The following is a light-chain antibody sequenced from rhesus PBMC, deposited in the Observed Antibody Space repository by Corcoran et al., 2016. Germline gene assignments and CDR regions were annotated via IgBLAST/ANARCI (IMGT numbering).Light chain of an antibody. CDR1: QSVSSY. CDR2: GAS. V-gene: IGKV3-10*01. CDR3: YQHSSGYS. Sequence: QVILTQSPATLSLSPGERATLSCRASQSVSSYLAWYQQQPGQAPRLLIYGASSRATCIPDRVSGSGSGNDLTLTSSSLEPEDVGVYHCYQHSSGYSFGQGTKVEIK. J-gene: IGKJ2*01.